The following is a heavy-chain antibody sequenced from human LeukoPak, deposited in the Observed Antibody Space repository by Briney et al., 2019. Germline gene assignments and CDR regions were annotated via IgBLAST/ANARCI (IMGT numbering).Heavy chain of an antibody. CDR1: GSSISSGSY. D-gene: IGHD5-18*01. CDR3: AMKRAYTFWFGD. Sequence: SETLSLTCDVSGSSISSGSYWGWIRQPPGKGLEWIGSIYHSGCTYYKSSLKSRVTISVDTSNNQFSLNLRSVTAADTAVYYCAMKRAYTFWFGDWGQGTLVTVSS. CDR2: IYHSGCT. V-gene: IGHV4-38-2*01. J-gene: IGHJ4*02.